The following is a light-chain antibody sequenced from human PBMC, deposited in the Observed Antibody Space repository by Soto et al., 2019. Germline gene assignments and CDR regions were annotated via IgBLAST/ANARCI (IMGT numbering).Light chain of an antibody. CDR2: GAS. V-gene: IGKV3D-20*02. CDR1: QSVSSSY. CDR3: QQRSNWLIT. Sequence: EIGFTQAPVTLSLSPGERATLSCRASQSVSSSYLAWYQQKPGQAPRLLIYGASSRATGIPARFSGSGSGTDFTLTISSLEPEDFAVYYCQQRSNWLITFGQGTRLEI. J-gene: IGKJ5*01.